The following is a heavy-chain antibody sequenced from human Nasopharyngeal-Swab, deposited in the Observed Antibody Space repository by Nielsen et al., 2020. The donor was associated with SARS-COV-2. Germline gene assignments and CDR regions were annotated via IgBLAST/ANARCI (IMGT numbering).Heavy chain of an antibody. CDR3: ARFKYSYGFTHYYGMDV. V-gene: IGHV1-8*01. CDR1: GYTFTSYD. D-gene: IGHD5-18*01. Sequence: ASVKVSCKASGYTFTSYDINWVRQATGQGLEWMGWMNPNSGNTGYAQKFQGRVTMTRNTSISTAYMELSSLRSEDTAVYYCARFKYSYGFTHYYGMDVWGQGTTVTVSS. J-gene: IGHJ6*02. CDR2: MNPNSGNT.